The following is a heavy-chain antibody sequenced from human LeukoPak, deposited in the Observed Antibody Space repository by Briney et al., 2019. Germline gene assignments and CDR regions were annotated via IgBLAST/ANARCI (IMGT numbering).Heavy chain of an antibody. J-gene: IGHJ4*02. CDR1: GGSISSGSYY. CDR3: ARGVHDFWSGLYYFDY. Sequence: SQTLSLTCTVSGGSISSGSYYWSWIRQPAGKGLEWIGRIYTSGSTNYNPSLKSRVTISVDTSKNQFSLKLSSVTAADTAVYYCARGVHDFWSGLYYFDYWGQGTLVTVSS. D-gene: IGHD3-3*01. V-gene: IGHV4-61*02. CDR2: IYTSGST.